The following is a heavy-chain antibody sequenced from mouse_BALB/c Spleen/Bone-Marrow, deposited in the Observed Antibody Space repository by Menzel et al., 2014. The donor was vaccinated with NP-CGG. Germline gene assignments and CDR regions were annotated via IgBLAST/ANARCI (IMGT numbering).Heavy chain of an antibody. CDR1: GFTFSDYY. D-gene: IGHD4-1*01. CDR2: ITKGGGST. V-gene: IGHV5-12*02. CDR3: ARQLAYAMDY. J-gene: IGHJ4*01. Sequence: EVKVVESGGGLVQPGGSLKLSCATSGFTFSDYYMYWVRQTPEKRLEWVAYITKGGGSTYYPDIVKGRFTISRDNAKNTLYLQMSGLKSEDTAMYYCARQLAYAMDYWGQGTSVTVSS.